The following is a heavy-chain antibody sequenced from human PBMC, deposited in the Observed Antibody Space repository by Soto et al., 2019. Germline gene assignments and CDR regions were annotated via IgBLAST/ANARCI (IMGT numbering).Heavy chain of an antibody. D-gene: IGHD1-26*01. V-gene: IGHV3-11*01. CDR1: GFTFSDFY. Sequence: ESGGDLVKPGGSLRLSCVGSGFTFSDFYMSWIRQAPGKGLEWISYISSSGDVTYYADSVRGRFTISRDNAKNSLYLQINSLRADDTAVYYCARPNWSGSPSYFDYWGPGTLVTVSS. CDR3: ARPNWSGSPSYFDY. CDR2: ISSSGDVT. J-gene: IGHJ4*02.